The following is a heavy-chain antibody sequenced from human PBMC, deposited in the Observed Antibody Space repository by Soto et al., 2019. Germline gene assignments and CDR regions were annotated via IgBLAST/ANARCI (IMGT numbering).Heavy chain of an antibody. CDR1: GDSVSSNSAA. Sequence: PXQTLSLTCAISGDSVSSNSAAWNWIRQSPSRGLEWLGRTYYRSKWYNDYAVSVKSRITINPDTSKNQFSLQLNSVTPEDTAVYYCARDRSSGWYREFWFDPWGQGTLVTVSS. CDR3: ARDRSSGWYREFWFDP. J-gene: IGHJ5*02. CDR2: TYYRSKWYN. D-gene: IGHD6-19*01. V-gene: IGHV6-1*01.